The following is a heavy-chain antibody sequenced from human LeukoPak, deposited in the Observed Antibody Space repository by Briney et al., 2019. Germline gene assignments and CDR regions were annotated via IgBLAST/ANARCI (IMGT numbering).Heavy chain of an antibody. CDR3: ARDWEYSSDY. D-gene: IGHD6-6*01. J-gene: IGHJ4*02. CDR1: GFTFTNYW. V-gene: IGHV3-7*01. Sequence: GGSLRLSCAASGFTFTNYWMSWVRQAPGKGLELVANIKQDRSEKYYVDYVKGRFTISRDNAKNSLYLQMNSLRAEDTAVYYCARDWEYSSDYWGQGTLVTVSS. CDR2: IKQDRSEK.